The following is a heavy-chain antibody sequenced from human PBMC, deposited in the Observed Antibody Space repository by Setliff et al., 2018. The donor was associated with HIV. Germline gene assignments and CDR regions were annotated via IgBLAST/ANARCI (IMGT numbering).Heavy chain of an antibody. Sequence: PSETLSLTCAVDGGSLNTNHWSWIRQSPGKGLEWIGEINDSGSINYNPSLKSRITISADASKNQFSLKLTSMIAADTAMFYCARGRGPMGGDAFDIWGQGTMVTVSS. V-gene: IGHV4-34*01. CDR1: GGSLNTNH. J-gene: IGHJ3*02. CDR2: INDSGSI. D-gene: IGHD3-10*01. CDR3: ARGRGPMGGDAFDI.